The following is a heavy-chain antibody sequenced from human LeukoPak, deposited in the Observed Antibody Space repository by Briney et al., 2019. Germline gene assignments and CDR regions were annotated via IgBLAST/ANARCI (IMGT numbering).Heavy chain of an antibody. D-gene: IGHD6-19*01. V-gene: IGHV1-69*13. CDR2: IIPIFGTA. CDR1: GGTFSSYA. J-gene: IGHJ5*02. Sequence: SVKVSCKASGGTFSSYAISWVRQAPGQGFEWMGGIIPIFGTANYAQKFQGRVTITADESTSTAYMELSSLRSEDTAVYYCARDIAVAGTVWFDPWGQGTLVTVSS. CDR3: ARDIAVAGTVWFDP.